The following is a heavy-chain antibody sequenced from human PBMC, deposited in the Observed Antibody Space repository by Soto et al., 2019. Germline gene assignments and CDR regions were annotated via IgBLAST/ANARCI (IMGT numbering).Heavy chain of an antibody. D-gene: IGHD3-10*01. CDR3: ARVCFGERKGYYFDY. V-gene: IGHV4-59*01. CDR1: GGSIISYY. J-gene: IGHJ4*02. CDR2: IYYSGST. Sequence: SETLSLTCTVSGGSIISYYWSWIRQPQRKGLEWIGYIYYSGSTNYNPSLKSRVPISVDTSKNQFSLKLSSVTAADTAVYYCARVCFGERKGYYFDYWGQGTLVTVSS.